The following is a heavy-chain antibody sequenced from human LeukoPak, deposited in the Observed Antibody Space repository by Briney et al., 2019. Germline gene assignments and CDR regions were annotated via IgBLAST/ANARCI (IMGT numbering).Heavy chain of an antibody. Sequence: SETLSLTCAVYGGSFSGYYWSWIRQPPGKGLEWIGEINHSGSTNYNPSLKSRVTISVDTSKNQFSLKLSSVTAADTAVYYCARGRDIVVVPAAIIPFDYWGQGTLVTVSS. CDR3: ARGRDIVVVPAAIIPFDY. J-gene: IGHJ4*02. V-gene: IGHV4-34*01. CDR2: INHSGST. CDR1: GGSFSGYY. D-gene: IGHD2-2*02.